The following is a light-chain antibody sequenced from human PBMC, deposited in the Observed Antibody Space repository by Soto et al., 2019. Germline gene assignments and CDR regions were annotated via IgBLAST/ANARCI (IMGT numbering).Light chain of an antibody. CDR2: DVT. Sequence: QSVLTQPASVSGSPGQSITISCTGTSSDVGGYNYVSWYQQHPGKVPKLMIYDVTNRPSGVSSRFSGSKSGNTASLTISGLQAEDEADYYCASYTSGNTVVFGGGTKLTVL. CDR1: SSDVGGYNY. V-gene: IGLV2-14*03. J-gene: IGLJ2*01. CDR3: ASYTSGNTVV.